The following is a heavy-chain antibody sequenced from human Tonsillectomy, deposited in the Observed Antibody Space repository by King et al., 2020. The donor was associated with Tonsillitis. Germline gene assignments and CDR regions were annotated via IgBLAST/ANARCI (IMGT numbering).Heavy chain of an antibody. J-gene: IGHJ4*02. CDR2: IYHSGIT. Sequence: VQLQESGPGLVKPSETLSLTCTVSGGSITTDYWSWIRQSPGKGLDWIGYIYHSGITSYNPSLKSRVTLSVDTSKNHFSLSLSSVTAADTAVYYCARGYFYSTNWTSYFDYWGQGTLVTVSA. D-gene: IGHD6-13*01. CDR3: ARGYFYSTNWTSYFDY. CDR1: GGSITTDY. V-gene: IGHV4-59*01.